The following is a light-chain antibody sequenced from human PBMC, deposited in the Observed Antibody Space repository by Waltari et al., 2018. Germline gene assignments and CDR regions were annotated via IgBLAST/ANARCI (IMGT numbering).Light chain of an antibody. CDR3: QQYSSFST. V-gene: IGKV1-5*03. Sequence: DIEMTQSPSTLSASVGYRGTISCRASQSVGTWLAWYQQKPGKAPKLLIYMASSSESGVPSRFSGTGSGTAFTLTISSLQPDDFATYSCQQYSSFSTFGEGTKVDI. J-gene: IGKJ2*01. CDR2: MAS. CDR1: QSVGTW.